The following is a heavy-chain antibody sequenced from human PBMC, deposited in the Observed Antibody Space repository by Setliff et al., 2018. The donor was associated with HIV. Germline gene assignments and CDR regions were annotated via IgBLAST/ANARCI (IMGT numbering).Heavy chain of an antibody. CDR3: ARDLYTSGWPNWFDP. Sequence: ASVKVSCKASGYTFTNFGITWVRQVPGQGLEWMGWVNTNNDKTNYAQKFQGRVTMTTDRSTKTDYLDLGSLRPDDTAVYYCARDLYTSGWPNWFDPWGPGTLVTVSS. CDR2: VNTNNDKT. CDR1: GYTFTNFG. J-gene: IGHJ5*02. V-gene: IGHV1-18*01. D-gene: IGHD6-19*01.